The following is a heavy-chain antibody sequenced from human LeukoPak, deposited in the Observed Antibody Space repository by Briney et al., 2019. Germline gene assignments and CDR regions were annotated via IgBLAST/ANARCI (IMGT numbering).Heavy chain of an antibody. D-gene: IGHD3-9*01. CDR2: IYRGDSDT. V-gene: IGHV5-51*01. CDR1: GYIFPEFW. Sequence: GESLNISCEVSGYIFPEFWIGWVRQMPGRGPECMGIIYRGDSDTRHSASFQGQVTISADKSIQTPYPPGHRLKAADPAMYPWARHRSYFRILTTGPPADYWGQGTLVTVSS. J-gene: IGHJ4*02. CDR3: ARHRSYFRILTTGPPADY.